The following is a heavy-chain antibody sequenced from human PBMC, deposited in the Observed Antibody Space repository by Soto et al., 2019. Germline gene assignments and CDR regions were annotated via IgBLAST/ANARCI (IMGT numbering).Heavy chain of an antibody. V-gene: IGHV3-23*01. Sequence: GGSLRLSCAASGFTFSSYAMNWVRQAPGKGLEWVSGISYGGGSTNYADSVKGRFTISRDNSKNTLYLQMNSLRGEDTAVYYCARHGYSYGGGYCDYCTQGTFVTVSS. D-gene: IGHD5-18*01. CDR2: ISYGGGST. J-gene: IGHJ4*02. CDR1: GFTFSSYA. CDR3: ARHGYSYGGGYCDY.